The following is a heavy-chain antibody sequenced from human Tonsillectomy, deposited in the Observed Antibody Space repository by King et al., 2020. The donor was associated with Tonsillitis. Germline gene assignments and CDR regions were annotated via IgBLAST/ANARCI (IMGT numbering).Heavy chain of an antibody. J-gene: IGHJ3*02. D-gene: IGHD3-22*01. V-gene: IGHV3-48*03. CDR2: ISSSGSTI. Sequence: VQLVESGGGLVQPGGSLRLSCAASGFTFSSYEMNWVRQAPGKGLEWVSYISSSGSTIYYADSVKGRFTISRDNAKNSLYLQMNSLRAEDTAVYYCAREGSDYYDSSGYDRVDAFDIWGQGTMVTVSS. CDR3: AREGSDYYDSSGYDRVDAFDI. CDR1: GFTFSSYE.